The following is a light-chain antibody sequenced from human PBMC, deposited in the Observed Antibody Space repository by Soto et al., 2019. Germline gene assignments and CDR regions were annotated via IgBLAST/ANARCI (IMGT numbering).Light chain of an antibody. CDR2: ASS. Sequence: DIQMIQSPSSLSASVGDRVTITSRAGQNINNFLNWYLQKPGDAPKLLIYASSTLHSGVSSRFSGSGAGTDFTLTISGLQPEDFATSNGQQTYSRPLTFGGGCKV. CDR1: QNINNF. J-gene: IGKJ4*01. V-gene: IGKV1-39*01. CDR3: QQTYSRPLT.